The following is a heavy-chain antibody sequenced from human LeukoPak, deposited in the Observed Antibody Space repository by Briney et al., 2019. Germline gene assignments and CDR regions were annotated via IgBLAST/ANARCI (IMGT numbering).Heavy chain of an antibody. J-gene: IGHJ4*02. D-gene: IGHD5-24*01. CDR3: AKPPDGYNSGAFGY. Sequence: PGRSLRLSCAASGFTFSSYGMHWVRQAPGKGLEWVAVISYDGSNKYYADSVKGRFTISRDNSKNTLYLQMNSLRVEDTAVYYCAKPPDGYNSGAFGYWGQGTLVTVSS. CDR2: ISYDGSNK. V-gene: IGHV3-30*18. CDR1: GFTFSSYG.